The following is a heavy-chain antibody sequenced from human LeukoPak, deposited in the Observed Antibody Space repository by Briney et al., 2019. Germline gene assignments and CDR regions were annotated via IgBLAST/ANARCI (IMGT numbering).Heavy chain of an antibody. CDR3: ARWSYTSGWFIDY. V-gene: IGHV3-30*02. D-gene: IGHD6-19*01. J-gene: IGHJ4*02. CDR2: IRYDGGNK. Sequence: PGGSLRLSCPASGFTFSHSGMHWVRQAPGKGLEWVAFIRYDGGNKYYADSVKGRFTISRDNANNLLYLQMNSLRAEDTAVYYCARWSYTSGWFIDYWGQGTLVTVSS. CDR1: GFTFSHSG.